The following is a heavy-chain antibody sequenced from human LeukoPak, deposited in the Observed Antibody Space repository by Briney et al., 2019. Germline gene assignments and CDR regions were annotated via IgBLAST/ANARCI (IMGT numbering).Heavy chain of an antibody. V-gene: IGHV2-5*02. D-gene: IGHD4-17*01. CDR2: IYWDDDK. CDR3: AHSGHSNGDYGLIFYY. CDR1: GFSLSTSGVG. J-gene: IGHJ4*02. Sequence: SGPTLVKPTQTLTLTSTFSGFSLSTSGVGVGWIRQPPGKALEWLALIYWDDDKRYSPSLKSRLTITKDTSKNQVVLTMTNMDPVDTATYYCAHSGHSNGDYGLIFYYWGQGTLVTVSS.